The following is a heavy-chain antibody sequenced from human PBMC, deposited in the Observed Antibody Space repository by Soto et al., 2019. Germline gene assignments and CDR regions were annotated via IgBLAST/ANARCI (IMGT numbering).Heavy chain of an antibody. J-gene: IGHJ6*03. CDR3: ARGEIVVVPAAVSYYYYMDV. D-gene: IGHD2-2*01. CDR1: GASFSDYY. Sequence: QVQLQQWGAGLLKPSETLSLTCAVYGASFSDYYWSWIRQPPGKGLEWMGEINHSGSTNYNPSLKSRVTISVDTSMNQFSLKLSSVTAADTAVYYCARGEIVVVPAAVSYYYYMDVWGKGTTVTVSS. CDR2: INHSGST. V-gene: IGHV4-34*01.